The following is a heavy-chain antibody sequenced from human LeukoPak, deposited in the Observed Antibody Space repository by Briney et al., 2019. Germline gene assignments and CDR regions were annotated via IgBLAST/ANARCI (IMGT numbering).Heavy chain of an antibody. CDR2: ISWNSGSI. CDR3: AKGDSDDFWSGYYGMDV. D-gene: IGHD3-3*01. Sequence: GGSLRLSCAASGFTFDDYAMHWVRQAPGKGLEWDSGISWNSGSIGYADSVKGRFTISRDNAKNSLYLQMNSLRAEDTALYYCAKGDSDDFWSGYYGMDVWGQGTTVTVSS. J-gene: IGHJ6*02. CDR1: GFTFDDYA. V-gene: IGHV3-9*01.